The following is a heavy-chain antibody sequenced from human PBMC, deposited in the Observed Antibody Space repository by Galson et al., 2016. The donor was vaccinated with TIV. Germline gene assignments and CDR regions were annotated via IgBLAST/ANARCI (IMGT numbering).Heavy chain of an antibody. V-gene: IGHV3-23*01. CDR3: AKLRGDLYYYDSTGHYFFDS. J-gene: IGHJ4*02. CDR2: INGPGGTT. CDR1: GFTFKKYG. D-gene: IGHD3-22*01. Sequence: SLRLSCAASGFTFKKYGMAWVRQAPGKGLELVSAINGPGGTTYYADSVKDRFTVSRDNFENTLYLQMNSLSADDTAVYYCAKLRGDLYYYDSTGHYFFDSWGQGILVTVSS.